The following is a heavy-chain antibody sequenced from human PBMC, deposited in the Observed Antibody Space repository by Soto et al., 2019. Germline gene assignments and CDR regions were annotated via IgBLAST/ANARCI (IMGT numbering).Heavy chain of an antibody. CDR2: IRGNGDPP. V-gene: IGHV3-64D*06. CDR1: GFTFSSYA. J-gene: IGHJ4*02. D-gene: IGHD5-12*01. Sequence: LRLSCSASGFTFSSYAMHWVRQAPGKGLEYVSGIRGNGDPPFYADSVKGRFTISRDNSKNTLYLQMSSLSADDTAVYYCVKSRGGNNFDFFDWGQGALVTVSS. CDR3: VKSRGGNNFDFFD.